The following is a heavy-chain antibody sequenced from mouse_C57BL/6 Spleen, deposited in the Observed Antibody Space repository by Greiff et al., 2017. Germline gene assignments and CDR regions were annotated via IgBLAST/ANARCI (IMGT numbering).Heavy chain of an antibody. D-gene: IGHD2-1*01. J-gene: IGHJ2*01. Sequence: QVQLQQPGAELVKPGASVKLSCKASGYTFTSYWMQWVKQRPGQGLEWIGEIDPSDSYTNYNQKFKGKATLTVDTSSSTAYMQLSRLTSEDSAVYYCARCGNPYYFDYWGQGTTLTVSS. CDR3: ARCGNPYYFDY. CDR1: GYTFTSYW. CDR2: IDPSDSYT. V-gene: IGHV1-50*01.